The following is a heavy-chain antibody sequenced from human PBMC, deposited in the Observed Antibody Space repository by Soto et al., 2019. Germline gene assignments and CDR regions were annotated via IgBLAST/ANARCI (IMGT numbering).Heavy chain of an antibody. CDR3: ARGSRCSGGSCYSVT. CDR2: IYSGGST. CDR1: GFTVSSDY. J-gene: IGHJ4*02. Sequence: EVQLVESGGGLVQPGGSLRLSCAASGFTVSSDYMSWVRQAPGKGLEWVSVIYSGGSTYYADSVKGRFTISRHNSKNTLYLQMNSLRAEDTAVYYCARGSRCSGGSCYSVTWGQGTLVTVSS. V-gene: IGHV3-53*04. D-gene: IGHD2-15*01.